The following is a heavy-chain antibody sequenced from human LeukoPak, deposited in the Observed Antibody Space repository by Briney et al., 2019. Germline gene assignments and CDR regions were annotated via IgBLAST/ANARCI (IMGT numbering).Heavy chain of an antibody. J-gene: IGHJ5*02. CDR1: GFTFSYYG. D-gene: IGHD3-10*01. CDR2: IRYDGKDK. V-gene: IGHV3-30*02. CDR3: ANPLMRDRWFGES. Sequence: GGSLRLSCAASGFTFSYYGMHWVRQAPGKGLEWVAFIRYDGKDKYYANSVKGRFTISRDTSRNTVYMQMNRLRTDDTAVYYCANPLMRDRWFGESWGQGTLVTVSS.